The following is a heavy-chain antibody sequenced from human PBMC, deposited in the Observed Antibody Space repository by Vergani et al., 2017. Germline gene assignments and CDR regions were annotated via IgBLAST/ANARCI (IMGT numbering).Heavy chain of an antibody. CDR2: INHSGST. D-gene: IGHD2-2*01. CDR3: ARDWGIVVVPAATPDCFDY. V-gene: IGHV4-34*01. CDR1: GGSFSGYY. J-gene: IGHJ4*02. Sequence: QVQLQQWGAGLSKPSETLSLTCAVYGGSFSGYYWSWIRQPPGKGLEWIGEINHSGSTNYNPSLKSRVTISVDTSKNQFSLKLSSVTAADTAVYYCARDWGIVVVPAATPDCFDYWGQGTLVTVSS.